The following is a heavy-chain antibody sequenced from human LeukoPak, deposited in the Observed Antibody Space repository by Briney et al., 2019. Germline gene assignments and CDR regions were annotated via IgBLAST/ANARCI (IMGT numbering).Heavy chain of an antibody. Sequence: ASVKVSCKASGYTFTSYYMHWVRQAPGQGLEWMGIINPSGGGTSYAQKFQGRVTMTRDTSTSTVYMELSSLRSEDTAVYYCARERGKLRYFDWPHYYYGMDVWGKGTTVTVSS. J-gene: IGHJ6*04. V-gene: IGHV1-46*01. CDR1: GYTFTSYY. D-gene: IGHD3-9*01. CDR2: INPSGGGT. CDR3: ARERGKLRYFDWPHYYYGMDV.